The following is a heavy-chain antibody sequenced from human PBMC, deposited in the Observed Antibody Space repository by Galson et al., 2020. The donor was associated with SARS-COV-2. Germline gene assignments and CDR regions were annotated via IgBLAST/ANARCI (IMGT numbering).Heavy chain of an antibody. V-gene: IGHV1-69*13. J-gene: IGHJ4*02. CDR3: AIFRDIEFGSSSGGHC. Sequence: SVKVSCKASGGNFSSYAISWVRQAPGQGLEWMGGIIPIFGTANYAQKFQGRVTITADESTSTAYMELSSLRSEDTAVYYCAIFRDIEFGSSSGGHCWGQVTLVTVAS. D-gene: IGHD6-6*01. CDR1: GGNFSSYA. CDR2: IIPIFGTA.